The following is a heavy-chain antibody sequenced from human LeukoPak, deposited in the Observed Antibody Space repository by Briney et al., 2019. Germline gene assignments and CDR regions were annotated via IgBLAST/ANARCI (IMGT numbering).Heavy chain of an antibody. J-gene: IGHJ3*01. CDR3: AKDSSHYSPPFFDY. CDR1: GYTFTSYG. CDR2: ISAYNGNT. Sequence: ASVKVSCKASGYTFTSYGISWVRQAPRQGLEWMGWISAYNGNTNYAQKLQGRVTMTTDTSTSTAYMELRSLRAEDTAVYYCAKDSSHYSPPFFDYWGQGTMVTVSS. D-gene: IGHD3-9*01. V-gene: IGHV1-18*01.